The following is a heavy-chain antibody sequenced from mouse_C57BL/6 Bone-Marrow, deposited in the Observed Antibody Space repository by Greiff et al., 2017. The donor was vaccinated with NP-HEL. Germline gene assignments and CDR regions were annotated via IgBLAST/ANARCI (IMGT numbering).Heavy chain of an antibody. J-gene: IGHJ3*01. Sequence: QVQLQQSGPELVKPGASVKISCKASGYAFSSSWMNWVKQRPGKGLEWIGRIYPGDGDTNYNGKFKGKATLTADKSSSTAYMQLSSLTSEDSAVYFCARAITTRAWFAYWGKGTLVTVSA. D-gene: IGHD1-1*01. V-gene: IGHV1-82*01. CDR2: IYPGDGDT. CDR1: GYAFSSSW. CDR3: ARAITTRAWFAY.